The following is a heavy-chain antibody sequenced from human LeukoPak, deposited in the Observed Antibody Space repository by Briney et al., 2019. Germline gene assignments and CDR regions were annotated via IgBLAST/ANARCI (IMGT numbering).Heavy chain of an antibody. J-gene: IGHJ4*02. D-gene: IGHD6-19*01. CDR3: ARDIAVSGNYFDY. Sequence: GGSLRLSCTASGFTVSSNCMSWVRQAPGKGLVWVSRINSDMSSTNYADSVKGRFTISRDNAKNTLYLQMNSLRAEDTAVYYCARDIAVSGNYFDYWGEGTLVTVSS. CDR2: INSDMSST. CDR1: GFTVSSNC. V-gene: IGHV3-74*01.